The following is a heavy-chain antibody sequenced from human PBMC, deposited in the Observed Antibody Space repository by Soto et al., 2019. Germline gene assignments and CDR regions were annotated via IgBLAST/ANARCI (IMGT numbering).Heavy chain of an antibody. CDR3: AKNWNWGSLVH. D-gene: IGHD7-27*01. Sequence: SETLSLTCDVSGDTISTGGYTWAWIRQPPGKALEWIGHTYHSGNPYYNQSLKSRVIISVDRSKNQFSLKVRSVTTADSAVYYCAKNWNWGSLVHWGQGTLVTVSS. J-gene: IGHJ1*01. CDR2: TYHSGNP. V-gene: IGHV4-30-2*01. CDR1: GDTISTGGYT.